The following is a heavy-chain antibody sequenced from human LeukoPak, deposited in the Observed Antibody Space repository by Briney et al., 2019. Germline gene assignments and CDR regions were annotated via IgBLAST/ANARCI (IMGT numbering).Heavy chain of an antibody. CDR1: GGSISSYY. CDR2: IHYRGST. CDR3: ARHGTYSGYDYAFDY. J-gene: IGHJ4*02. V-gene: IGHV4-59*08. Sequence: SETLSLTCTVSGGSISSYYWSWIRQPPGKGLELIGYIHYRGSTNYNPSLKSRVTISVDTSKNQFSLKLNSVTAADTAVYYCARHGTYSGYDYAFDYWGQGTLVTVSS. D-gene: IGHD5-12*01.